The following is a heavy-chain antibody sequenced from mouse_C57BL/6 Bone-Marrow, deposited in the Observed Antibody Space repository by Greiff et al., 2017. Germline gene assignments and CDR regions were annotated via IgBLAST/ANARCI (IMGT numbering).Heavy chain of an antibody. Sequence: EVKLVESGGDLVKPGGSLKLSCAASGFTFSSYGMSWVRQTPDKRLEWVATISSGGGYTYYPDSVKGRFTISRDNAKNTLYLQMSSLKSEDTSMYYCARHDGYFWYFDVWGTGTTVTVSS. J-gene: IGHJ1*03. CDR1: GFTFSSYG. D-gene: IGHD2-3*01. CDR2: ISSGGGYT. V-gene: IGHV5-6*01. CDR3: ARHDGYFWYFDV.